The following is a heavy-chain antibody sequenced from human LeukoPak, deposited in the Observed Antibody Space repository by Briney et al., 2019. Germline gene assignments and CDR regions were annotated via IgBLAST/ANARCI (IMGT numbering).Heavy chain of an antibody. CDR3: ARVHYCSSTSCYGRWGGWFDP. Sequence: GSVKVSCKASGYTFTSYGISWVRQAPGQGLEWMGWISAYNGNTNYAQKLQGRVTMTTDTSTSTAYMELRSLRSDDTAVYYCARVHYCSSTSCYGRWGGWFDPWGQGTLVTVSS. CDR2: ISAYNGNT. V-gene: IGHV1-18*01. D-gene: IGHD2-2*01. CDR1: GYTFTSYG. J-gene: IGHJ5*02.